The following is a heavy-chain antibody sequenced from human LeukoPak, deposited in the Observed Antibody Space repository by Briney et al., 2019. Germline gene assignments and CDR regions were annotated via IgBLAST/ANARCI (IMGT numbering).Heavy chain of an antibody. D-gene: IGHD5-12*01. Sequence: PSQTLSLTCTVSGGSNSSGSYYWSWIRQPAGKGLEWIGRIYTSGSTNYNPSLKSRVTISVDTSKNQFSLKLSSVTAADTAVYYCARDGDSGSDYWGQGTLVTVSS. CDR3: ARDGDSGSDY. CDR1: GGSNSSGSYY. V-gene: IGHV4-61*02. CDR2: IYTSGST. J-gene: IGHJ4*02.